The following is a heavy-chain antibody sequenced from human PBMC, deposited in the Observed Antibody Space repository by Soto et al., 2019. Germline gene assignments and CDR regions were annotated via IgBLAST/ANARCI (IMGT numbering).Heavy chain of an antibody. Sequence: QVQLVQSGAEVKKPGASVKVSCKASGYTFTSYAMHWVRQAPGQRLEWMGWINAGNGNTKYSQKFQGRVTITRDTSASTAYMELSSLRSEDTAVYYCARDPVPIAAPDAFDIWGQGTMVTVSS. D-gene: IGHD6-13*01. CDR3: ARDPVPIAAPDAFDI. J-gene: IGHJ3*02. V-gene: IGHV1-3*01. CDR2: INAGNGNT. CDR1: GYTFTSYA.